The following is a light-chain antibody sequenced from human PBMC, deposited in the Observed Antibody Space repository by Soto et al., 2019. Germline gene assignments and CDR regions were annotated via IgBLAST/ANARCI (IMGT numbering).Light chain of an antibody. J-gene: IGLJ3*02. Sequence: QAVLTQPPSASGTPGQRVTISCSGGNSNVGSNSINWYQQLPGTAPKLLIYANIHRPSGVPDRFSGSKSGTSASLAISGLQSEDETDYFCAAWDDNLNGWVFGGGTKLTVL. CDR3: AAWDDNLNGWV. CDR1: NSNVGSNS. CDR2: ANI. V-gene: IGLV1-44*01.